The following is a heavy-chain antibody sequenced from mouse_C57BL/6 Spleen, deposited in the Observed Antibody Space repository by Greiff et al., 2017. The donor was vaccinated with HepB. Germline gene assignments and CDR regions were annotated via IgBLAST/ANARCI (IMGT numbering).Heavy chain of an antibody. D-gene: IGHD1-1*01. CDR2: ISSGSSTI. J-gene: IGHJ4*01. CDR1: GFTFSDYG. Sequence: DVKLVESGGGLVKPGGSLKLSCAASGFTFSDYGMHWVRQAPEKGLEWVAYISSGSSTIYYADTVKGRFTISRDNAKNTLFLQMTSLRSEDTAMYYCAKRVYYGSSFSYAMDYWGQGTSVTVSS. CDR3: AKRVYYGSSFSYAMDY. V-gene: IGHV5-17*01.